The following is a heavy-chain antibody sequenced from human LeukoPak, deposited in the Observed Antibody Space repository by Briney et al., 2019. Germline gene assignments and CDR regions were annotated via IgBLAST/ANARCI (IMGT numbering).Heavy chain of an antibody. CDR3: AREGYDILTGDRWFDP. V-gene: IGHV1-2*02. Sequence: ASVKVSCKASGYTFTGYYMHWVRQAPGQGLERMGWINPNSGGTNYAQKFQGRVTMTRDTSISTAYMELSRLRSDDTAVYYCAREGYDILTGDRWFDPWGQGTLVTVSS. CDR1: GYTFTGYY. J-gene: IGHJ5*02. CDR2: INPNSGGT. D-gene: IGHD3-9*01.